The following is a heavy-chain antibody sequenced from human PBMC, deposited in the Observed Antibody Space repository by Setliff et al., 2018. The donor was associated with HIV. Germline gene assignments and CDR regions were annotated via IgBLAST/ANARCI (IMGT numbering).Heavy chain of an antibody. D-gene: IGHD5-18*01. J-gene: IGHJ4*02. CDR2: IYYSGST. V-gene: IGHV4-59*11. Sequence: LSLTCTVSGGSIRSHYWSWIRQPPGKGLEWIGNIYYSGSTNYNPSLKSRVTISVDTSKNQFSLRLNSVTAADTAAYYCARVPRQLLKGAATYFDYWGQGTLVTVSS. CDR3: ARVPRQLLKGAATYFDY. CDR1: GGSIRSHY.